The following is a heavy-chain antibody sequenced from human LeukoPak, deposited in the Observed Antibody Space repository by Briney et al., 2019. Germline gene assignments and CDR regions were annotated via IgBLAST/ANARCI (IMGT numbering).Heavy chain of an antibody. CDR1: GGSISSYY. V-gene: IGHV4-4*09. CDR3: ARRRTLGVSGGCCWFDP. D-gene: IGHD3-16*01. J-gene: IGHJ5*02. Sequence: SETLSLTYTVSGGSISSYYWSWIRQPPGKGPEWIGYIHTSGSTNYNPSLKSRVTISVDTSKNQFSLKLSSVTAADTAVYYCARRRTLGVSGGCCWFDPWGQGTLVTVSS. CDR2: IHTSGST.